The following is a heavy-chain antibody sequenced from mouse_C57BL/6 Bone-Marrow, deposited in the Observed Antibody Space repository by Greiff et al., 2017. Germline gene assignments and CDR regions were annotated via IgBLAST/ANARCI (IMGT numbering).Heavy chain of an antibody. CDR1: GYTFTSYG. CDR2: IYPRSGNT. CDR3: ARRRYYGSSYAMDY. Sequence: QVHVKQSGAELARPGASVKLSCKASGYTFTSYGISWVKQRTGQGLEWIGEIYPRSGNTYYNEKFKGKATLTADKFSSTAYMELRSLTSEDSAVYFCARRRYYGSSYAMDYWGQGTSVTVSS. D-gene: IGHD1-1*01. V-gene: IGHV1-81*01. J-gene: IGHJ4*01.